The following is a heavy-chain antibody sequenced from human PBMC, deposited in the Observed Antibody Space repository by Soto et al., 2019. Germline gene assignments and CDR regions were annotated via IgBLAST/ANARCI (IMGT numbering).Heavy chain of an antibody. CDR3: ARTPYYDFWSGYYSYYHYGMDV. V-gene: IGHV3-48*03. CDR1: GFTFSSYE. Sequence: RRLSCAASGFTFSSYEMNWVRQAPGKGLEWVSYISSSGSTIYYADSVKGRFTISRDNAKNSLYLQMSSLRAEDTAVYYCARTPYYDFWSGYYSYYHYGMDVWGHGTPVTVSS. CDR2: ISSSGSTI. D-gene: IGHD3-3*01. J-gene: IGHJ6*02.